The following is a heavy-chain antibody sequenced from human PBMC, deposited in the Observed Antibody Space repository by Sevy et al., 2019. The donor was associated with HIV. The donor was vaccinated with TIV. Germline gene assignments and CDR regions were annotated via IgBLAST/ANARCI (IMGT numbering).Heavy chain of an antibody. V-gene: IGHV3-23*01. D-gene: IGHD3-22*01. CDR2: ISGSGGST. CDR1: GFTFSSYA. Sequence: GGSLRLSCAASGFTFSSYAMSWVRQAPGKGLEWVSAISGSGGSTYYASSVKGRFTISRDNSKNTLYLQMNSLRAEDTAVYYCATDYLSHYYDSSGYGRNTDYWGQGTLVTVSS. J-gene: IGHJ4*02. CDR3: ATDYLSHYYDSSGYGRNTDY.